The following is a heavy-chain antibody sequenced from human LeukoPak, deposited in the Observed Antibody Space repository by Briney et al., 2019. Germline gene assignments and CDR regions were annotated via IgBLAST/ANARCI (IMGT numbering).Heavy chain of an antibody. V-gene: IGHV3-48*04. CDR2: ISSSSSTI. J-gene: IGHJ5*02. D-gene: IGHD3-9*01. CDR1: GFIFSSYG. CDR3: ARDGRPHWLLRMYNWFDP. Sequence: GGSLRLSCEASGFIFSSYGMHWVRQAPGKGLEWVSYISSSSSTIYYADSVKGRFTISRDNAKNSLYLQMNSLRAEDTAVYYCARDGRPHWLLRMYNWFDPWGQGTLVTVSS.